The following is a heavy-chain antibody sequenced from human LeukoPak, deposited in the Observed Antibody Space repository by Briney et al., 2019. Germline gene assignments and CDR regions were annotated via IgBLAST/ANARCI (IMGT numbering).Heavy chain of an antibody. Sequence: GGSLRLSCAASGFVFSDYGFNLVRQAQGKGLEWISYISSGGSDIFYADSVKGRFTISRDNAKSSVFLQMSSLRGEDTAVYYCASGYDFSSGSKRGFDNWGQGALVTVSS. D-gene: IGHD3-3*01. V-gene: IGHV3-48*01. CDR1: GFVFSDYG. J-gene: IGHJ4*02. CDR3: ASGYDFSSGSKRGFDN. CDR2: ISSGGSDI.